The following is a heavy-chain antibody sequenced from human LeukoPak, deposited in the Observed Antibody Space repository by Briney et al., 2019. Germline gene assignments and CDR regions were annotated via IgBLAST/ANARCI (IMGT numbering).Heavy chain of an antibody. J-gene: IGHJ4*02. V-gene: IGHV3-30*04. Sequence: GRSLRLSCAASGFTFSSYAMHWVRQAPGKGLEWVAVISYDGSNKYYADSVEGRFTISRDNSKNTLYLQMNSLRAEDTAVYYCARGGGSSTVTIPSAYWGQGTLVTVSS. D-gene: IGHD4-17*01. CDR1: GFTFSSYA. CDR2: ISYDGSNK. CDR3: ARGGGSSTVTIPSAY.